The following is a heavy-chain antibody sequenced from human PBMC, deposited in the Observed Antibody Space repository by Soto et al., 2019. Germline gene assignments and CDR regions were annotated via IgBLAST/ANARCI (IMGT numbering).Heavy chain of an antibody. CDR3: ARALTNIWFDP. J-gene: IGHJ5*02. CDR1: RASVSSGSYS. Sequence: SETLSLTCAVSRASVSSGSYSWSWIRQPPGKGLEFIGYIKSSGSTSYNPSLKSRVTISVDTSKNQFSLHLTSVTAADTAVYYCARALTNIWFDPWGQGTLVTVSS. CDR2: IKSSGST. V-gene: IGHV4-61*01. D-gene: IGHD2-15*01.